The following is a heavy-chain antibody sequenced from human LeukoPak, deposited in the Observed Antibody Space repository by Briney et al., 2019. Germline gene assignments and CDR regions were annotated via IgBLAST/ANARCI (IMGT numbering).Heavy chain of an antibody. CDR3: ARSLFPGIAAAGTGDAFDI. CDR1: GYSFTSYW. J-gene: IGHJ3*02. CDR2: IYPGDSDT. V-gene: IGHV5-51*01. Sequence: GESLKISCKGSGYSFTSYWIGWVRQMPGKGLEWMGIIYPGDSDTRYSPSFQGQVTISADKSISTAYLQWSSLKASDTAMYYCARSLFPGIAAAGTGDAFDIWGQGTMVTVSS. D-gene: IGHD6-13*01.